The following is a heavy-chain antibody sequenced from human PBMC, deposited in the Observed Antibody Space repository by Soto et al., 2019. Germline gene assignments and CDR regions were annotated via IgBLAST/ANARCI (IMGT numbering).Heavy chain of an antibody. CDR2: IIPIFGTA. D-gene: IGHD3-10*01. V-gene: IGHV1-69*01. J-gene: IGHJ6*02. Sequence: QVQLVQSGAEVKKPGSSVKVSCKASRGTFSSYAISWVRQAPGQGLEWMGGIIPIFGTANYAQKFQGRVTINADESTSTAYMELSSLRSEDTAVYYCARDRKLLTYYYYGMDVWGQGTTVTVSS. CDR3: ARDRKLLTYYYYGMDV. CDR1: RGTFSSYA.